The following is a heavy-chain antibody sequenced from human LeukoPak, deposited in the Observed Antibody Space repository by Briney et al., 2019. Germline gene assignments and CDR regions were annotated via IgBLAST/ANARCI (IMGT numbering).Heavy chain of an antibody. D-gene: IGHD6-19*01. V-gene: IGHV3-21*01. J-gene: IGHJ4*02. CDR3: AREWQWQNAPDH. CDR2: ISSSSTYI. Sequence: GGSLRLSCVASGFIFSSYGMNWVRQAPGKGLEWVSSISSSSTYIYYADSVKGRFTTSRDNAKNSLYLQMNSLRAEDTAVYYCAREWQWQNAPDHWGQGSLVTVSS. CDR1: GFIFSSYG.